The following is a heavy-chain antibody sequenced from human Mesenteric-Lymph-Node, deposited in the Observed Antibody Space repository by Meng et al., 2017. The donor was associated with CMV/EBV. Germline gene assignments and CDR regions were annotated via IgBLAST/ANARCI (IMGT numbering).Heavy chain of an antibody. CDR1: GFTFSDYY. CDR3: ARYSAIGPGY. V-gene: IGHV3-72*01. Sequence: GGSLRLSCAASGFTFSDYYMDWVRQAPGKGLEWVGRTRNKANSYTTEYAASVKGRFTISRDDSKNSLYLQMNSLKTEDTAVYYCARYSAIGPGYWGQGTLVTVSS. CDR2: TRNKANSYTT. J-gene: IGHJ4*02. D-gene: IGHD2-21*01.